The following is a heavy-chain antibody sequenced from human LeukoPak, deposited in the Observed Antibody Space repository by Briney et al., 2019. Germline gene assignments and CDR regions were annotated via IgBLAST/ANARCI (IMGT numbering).Heavy chain of an antibody. CDR2: IYYSGST. CDR1: GGSISSYY. J-gene: IGHJ5*02. V-gene: IGHV4-59*12. CDR3: ARSPHIWFAERGWFDP. Sequence: PSETLSLTCTVSGGSISSYYWSWIRQPPGKRLEWIGYIYYSGSTNYNPSLKSRVTISVDTSKSQFSLKLSSVTAADTAVYFCARSPHIWFAERGWFDPWGQGTLVTVSS. D-gene: IGHD3-10*01.